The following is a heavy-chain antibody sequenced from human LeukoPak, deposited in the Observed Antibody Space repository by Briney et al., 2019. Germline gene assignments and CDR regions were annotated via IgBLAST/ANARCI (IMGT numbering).Heavy chain of an antibody. V-gene: IGHV4-31*03. J-gene: IGHJ4*02. CDR2: IYYSGST. CDR1: GGSISSGGYY. CDR3: AREGVAGTNHDY. Sequence: SETLSLTCTVSGGSISSGGYYWSWIRQHPGKGLEWIGYIYYSGSTYYNPSLKSRVTIPVDTSKNQFSLKLSSVTAADTAVYYCAREGVAGTNHDYWGQGTLVTVSS. D-gene: IGHD6-19*01.